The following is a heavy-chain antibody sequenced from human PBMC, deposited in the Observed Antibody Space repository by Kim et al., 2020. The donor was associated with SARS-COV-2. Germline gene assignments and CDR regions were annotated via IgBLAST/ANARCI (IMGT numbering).Heavy chain of an antibody. V-gene: IGHV3-9*01. CDR2: ISWNSGSI. CDR3: AKDVVAATYYYYGMDV. Sequence: GGSLRLSCAASGFTFVDYAMYWVRQAPGKGLEWVSGISWNSGSIGYAESVKGRFTISRDNAKNSLYLQMNSVRAEDTAFYYCAKDVVAATYYYYGMDVWG. CDR1: GFTFVDYA. J-gene: IGHJ6*01. D-gene: IGHD2-15*01.